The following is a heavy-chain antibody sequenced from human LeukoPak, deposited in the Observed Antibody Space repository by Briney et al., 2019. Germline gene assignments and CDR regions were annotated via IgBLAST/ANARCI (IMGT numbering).Heavy chain of an antibody. V-gene: IGHV3-30*04. J-gene: IGHJ4*02. CDR3: AKGQWFGELTRYGYFDY. CDR2: ISYDGSNK. D-gene: IGHD3-10*01. Sequence: GGSLRLSCAASGFTFSSYAMHWVRQAPGKGLEWVAVISYDGSNKYYADSVKGRFTISRDNSKNTLYLQMNSLRAEDTAVYYCAKGQWFGELTRYGYFDYWGQGTLVTVSS. CDR1: GFTFSSYA.